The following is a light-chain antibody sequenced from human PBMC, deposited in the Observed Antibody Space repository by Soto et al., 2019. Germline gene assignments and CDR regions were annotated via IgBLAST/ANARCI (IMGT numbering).Light chain of an antibody. CDR1: QSISNF. Sequence: DIQMTQSPSSLSASVGDRVTITCRASQSISNFLNWYQQKPGKAPKVLIYDVFSLQSGVPSRFSGSGSGTDFTLTIRSLQTEDSATYYCQQSYTVPWTFGQGTKVEIK. J-gene: IGKJ1*01. V-gene: IGKV1-39*01. CDR2: DVF. CDR3: QQSYTVPWT.